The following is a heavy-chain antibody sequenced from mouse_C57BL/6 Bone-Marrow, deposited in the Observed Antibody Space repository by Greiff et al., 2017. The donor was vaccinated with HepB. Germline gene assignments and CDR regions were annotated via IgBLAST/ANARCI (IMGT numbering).Heavy chain of an antibody. J-gene: IGHJ4*01. CDR1: GYTFTDYY. D-gene: IGHD2-5*01. V-gene: IGHV1-76*01. CDR3: ARPYSTNYAMDY. CDR2: IYPGSGNT. Sequence: QVQLQQSGAELVRPGASVKLSCKASGYTFTDYYINWVKQRPGQGLEWIARIYPGSGNTYYNEKFKGKATLTAEKSSSTAYMQLSSLTSEDSAVYFCARPYSTNYAMDYWGQGTSVTVSS.